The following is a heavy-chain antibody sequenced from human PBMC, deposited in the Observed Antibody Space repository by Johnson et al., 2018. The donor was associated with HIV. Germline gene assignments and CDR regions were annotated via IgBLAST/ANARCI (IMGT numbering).Heavy chain of an antibody. CDR1: GFTFSIYS. CDR3: ARGGEYSSSLYAFDI. CDR2: ISYDGTNE. V-gene: IGHV3-30-3*01. Sequence: QMLLVESGGGVVQPGRSLRLSCAASGFTFSIYSMHWVRQAPGKGLEWVAIISYDGTNEYYADSVKGRFTISRDNSKNTLYLQMNSLRAEDTAVYYCARGGEYSSSLYAFDIWGQGTMVTVSS. D-gene: IGHD6-13*01. J-gene: IGHJ3*02.